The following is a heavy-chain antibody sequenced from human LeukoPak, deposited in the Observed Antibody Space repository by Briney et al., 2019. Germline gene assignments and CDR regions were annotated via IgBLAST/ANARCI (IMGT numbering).Heavy chain of an antibody. J-gene: IGHJ6*02. CDR2: IYYSGST. D-gene: IGHD4-11*01. Sequence: SETLSLTCTVYGGSISSYYWSWIRQPPGKGLEWIGYIYYSGSTNYNPSLKSRVTISVDTSKNQFSLKLSSVTAADTAVYYCARGTTVTPYYYYYGMDVWGQGTTVTVSS. CDR1: GGSISSYY. V-gene: IGHV4-59*01. CDR3: ARGTTVTPYYYYYGMDV.